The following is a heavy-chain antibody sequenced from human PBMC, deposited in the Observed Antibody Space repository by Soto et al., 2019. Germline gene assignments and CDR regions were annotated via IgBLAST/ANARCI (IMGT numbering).Heavy chain of an antibody. J-gene: IGHJ3*01. D-gene: IGHD4-17*01. CDR1: GFTFNNYA. Sequence: SLRLSCAASGFTFNNYAMSGVRQAPGKGLEWVSGISASGSRTFYADSVKGRFTVSRDFSKNTLSLQMDSLRAEDTAVYFCGKDPNGDYVGGFEFWGPGTMVTVSS. CDR2: ISASGSRT. V-gene: IGHV3-23*01. CDR3: GKDPNGDYVGGFEF.